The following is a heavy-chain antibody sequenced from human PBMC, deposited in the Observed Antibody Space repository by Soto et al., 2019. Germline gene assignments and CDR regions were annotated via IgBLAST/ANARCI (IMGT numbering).Heavy chain of an antibody. CDR3: ASRSSVLVRGVASAGGRRALDY. D-gene: IGHD3-10*01. Sequence: EVQLVESGGGLVQPGGSLRLSCEASGFIVSDNYMNWVRQAPGKGLEWVSVIHAAGSTYYAGSVKGRFTISRDDSRNTVYLQLNSLRADDTAVYYCASRSSVLVRGVASAGGRRALDYWGQGTLVTVSS. CDR2: IHAAGST. CDR1: GFIVSDNY. J-gene: IGHJ4*02. V-gene: IGHV3-66*01.